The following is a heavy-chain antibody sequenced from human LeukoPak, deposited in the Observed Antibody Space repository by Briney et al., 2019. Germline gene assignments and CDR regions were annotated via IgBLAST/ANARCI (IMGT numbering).Heavy chain of an antibody. J-gene: IGHJ4*02. CDR1: GGSISSYY. Sequence: SESLSLTCTVSGGSISSYYWSWIRQPPGKGLEWIGYIYYSGSTNYNPSLKSRVTISVDTSKNQFSLKLSSVTAADTAVYYCARDRTTSHFDYGGQGPLVIVSS. CDR2: IYYSGST. CDR3: ARDRTTSHFDY. D-gene: IGHD4-17*01. V-gene: IGHV4-59*01.